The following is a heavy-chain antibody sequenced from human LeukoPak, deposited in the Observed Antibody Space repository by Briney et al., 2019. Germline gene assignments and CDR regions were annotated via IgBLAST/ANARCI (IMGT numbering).Heavy chain of an antibody. CDR1: GFTFGDYA. Sequence: GGSLRLSCAASGFTFGDYAMHWVRQPPGKGLEGLSLITGEGDITYHADSVKGRFTISRDNNENSLYLQMNSLRTEDTALYYCAKDIPTSDYVFDSWGQGTLVIVS. CDR2: ITGEGDIT. D-gene: IGHD4-17*01. J-gene: IGHJ4*02. CDR3: AKDIPTSDYVFDS. V-gene: IGHV3-43*02.